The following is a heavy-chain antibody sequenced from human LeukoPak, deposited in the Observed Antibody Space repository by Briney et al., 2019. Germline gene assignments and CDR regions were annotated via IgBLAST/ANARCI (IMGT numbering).Heavy chain of an antibody. J-gene: IGHJ4*02. CDR1: GGSVSSGSYY. CDR2: IYYSGST. V-gene: IGHV4-61*01. Sequence: PSETLSLTCTVSGGSVSSGSYYWSWIRQPPGKGLEWIGYIYYSGSTNYNPSLKSRVTISVDTSKNQFSLKLSSVTAADTAVYYCARDHQYYFDYWGQGTRVTVSS. CDR3: ARDHQYYFDY.